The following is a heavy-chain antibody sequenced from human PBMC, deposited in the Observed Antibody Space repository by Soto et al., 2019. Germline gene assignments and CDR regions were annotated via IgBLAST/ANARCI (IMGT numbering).Heavy chain of an antibody. CDR1: GYTFTSYG. V-gene: IGHV1-18*01. CDR3: ARVVVITGLDAFDI. Sequence: GASVKVSCKASGYTFTSYGISWVRQAPGQGLEWMGWISAYNGNTNYAQKLQGRVTMTTDTSTSTAYMEPRSLRSDDTAVYYCARVVVITGLDAFDIWGQGTMVTVSS. D-gene: IGHD3-22*01. CDR2: ISAYNGNT. J-gene: IGHJ3*02.